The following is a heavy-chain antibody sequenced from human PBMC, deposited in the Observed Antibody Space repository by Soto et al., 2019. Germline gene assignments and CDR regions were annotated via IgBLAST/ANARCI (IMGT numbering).Heavy chain of an antibody. J-gene: IGHJ2*01. V-gene: IGHV4-30-4*01. D-gene: IGHD4-17*01. Sequence: QVQLQESGPGLVKPSQTLSLTCTVSGGSISGGVYYWSWIRQPPGKGLVWIGYIFDSGSTYYNPSLKSRVTISVDTSKNQFSLRLSSVTAADTAVYYCAREIIPLTTDWYFDLWGRGTLVTVSS. CDR2: IFDSGST. CDR1: GGSISGGVYY. CDR3: AREIIPLTTDWYFDL.